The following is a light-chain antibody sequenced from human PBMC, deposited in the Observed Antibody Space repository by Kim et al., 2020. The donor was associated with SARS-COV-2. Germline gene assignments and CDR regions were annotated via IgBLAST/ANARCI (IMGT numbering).Light chain of an antibody. CDR2: DVS. CDR3: SSYTSSGAWV. V-gene: IGLV2-14*03. Sequence: GQSITISCTGSSNNVGGYNYVSWYRPLPGKAPRLMIYDVSKRPSGISNRFSGSKSGNTASLTISGLQAEDEADYYCSSYTSSGAWVFGGGTKLTVL. J-gene: IGLJ3*02. CDR1: SNNVGGYNY.